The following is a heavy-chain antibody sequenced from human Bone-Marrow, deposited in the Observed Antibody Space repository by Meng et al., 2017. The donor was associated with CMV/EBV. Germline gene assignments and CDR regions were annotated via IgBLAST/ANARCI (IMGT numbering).Heavy chain of an antibody. CDR2: MNLNSGNT. Sequence: ASVKVSCKASGNTFTSLEINWVRQATGQGLEWMGWMNLNSGNTGFAQKFQGRVTMTRDTSTSTVYMELSSLRSEDTAVYYCARDGNRFWSGYHPQFWFDPWGQGTRVTVSS. J-gene: IGHJ5*02. CDR1: GNTFTSLE. CDR3: ARDGNRFWSGYHPQFWFDP. V-gene: IGHV1-8*01. D-gene: IGHD3-3*01.